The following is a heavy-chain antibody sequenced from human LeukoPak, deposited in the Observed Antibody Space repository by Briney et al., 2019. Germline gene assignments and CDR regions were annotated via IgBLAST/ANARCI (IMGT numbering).Heavy chain of an antibody. CDR2: INPNSGGT. CDR3: ARGLGYCSSTSCYGGEFDY. CDR1: GYTFTGYY. J-gene: IGHJ4*02. V-gene: IGHV1-2*04. D-gene: IGHD2-2*01. Sequence: ASVKVSCKASGYTFTGYYMHWVRQAPGQGLEWMGWINPNSGGTNYAQKFQGWVTMTRDTSISTAYMELSRLRSDDTAVYYCARGLGYCSSTSCYGGEFDYWGQGTLVTVSS.